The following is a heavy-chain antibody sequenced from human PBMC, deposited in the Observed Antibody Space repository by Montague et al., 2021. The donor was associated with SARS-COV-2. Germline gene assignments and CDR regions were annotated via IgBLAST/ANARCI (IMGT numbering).Heavy chain of an antibody. Sequence: SETLSLTCTVSGGSVRSAIYYWGWIRQPPEKGLEWIGSVYYTGRTSYNSSLMGRVTISVDTSHSQFSLKLNSVTAADTAVYFCARHKRVVEREPLGGMDVWGQGTTVIVSS. CDR3: ARHKRVVEREPLGGMDV. D-gene: IGHD3-16*01. CDR2: VYYTGRT. CDR1: GGSVRSAIYY. J-gene: IGHJ6*02. V-gene: IGHV4-39*01.